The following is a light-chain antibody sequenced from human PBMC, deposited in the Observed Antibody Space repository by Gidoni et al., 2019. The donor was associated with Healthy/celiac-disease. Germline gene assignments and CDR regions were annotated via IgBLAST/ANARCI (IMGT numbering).Light chain of an antibody. J-gene: IGKJ3*01. CDR3: QQLNSYPFT. Sequence: DIQLTQSPSFLSASVGDRVTIPCRASQVISSYLAWYQQKPGKAPKLLIYAASTLQSGVPSRFSGSGSGTEFTLTISSMQPEDFATYYCQQLNSYPFTFXPXTKVDIK. CDR1: QVISSY. CDR2: AAS. V-gene: IGKV1-9*01.